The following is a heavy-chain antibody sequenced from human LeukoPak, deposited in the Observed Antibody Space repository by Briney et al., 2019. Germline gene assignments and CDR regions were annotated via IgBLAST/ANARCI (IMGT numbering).Heavy chain of an antibody. CDR2: IYYSGST. V-gene: IGHV4-59*08. D-gene: IGHD5-12*01. Sequence: PSETLSLTCTVSGGSISSYYWGGIRRPPGKGLEWIGYIYYSGSTNYNPSLKSRVTISVDTSKNQFSRKPSTVPAAQTAVYYCAKHVSPAAWLRPHGDAFDIWGQGTMVTVSS. CDR1: GGSISSYY. J-gene: IGHJ3*02. CDR3: AKHVSPAAWLRPHGDAFDI.